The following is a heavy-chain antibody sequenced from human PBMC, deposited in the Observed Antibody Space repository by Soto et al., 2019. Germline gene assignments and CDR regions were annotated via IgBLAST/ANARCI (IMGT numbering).Heavy chain of an antibody. D-gene: IGHD6-13*01. CDR1: DGYSSSYD. CDR2: IYYSGST. Sequence: SETMSLTSTVADGYSSSYDWSWIRQPPGKGLEWIGYIYYSGSTNYNPSLKSRVTISVDTSKNQFSLKLSSVTAADTAVYYCARSEVGSWYVDYWGQGTLVTVSS. CDR3: ARSEVGSWYVDY. V-gene: IGHV4-59*01. J-gene: IGHJ4*02.